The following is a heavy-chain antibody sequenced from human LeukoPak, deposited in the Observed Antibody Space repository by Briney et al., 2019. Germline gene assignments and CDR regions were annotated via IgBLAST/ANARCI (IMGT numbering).Heavy chain of an antibody. Sequence: ASVKVSCKASGYTFTSYYMHWVRQAPGQGLEWMGIINPGGGSTTYAQRFQGRVTMTRDTSTSTVYMELSSLRSEDTAVYYCAREWLRVTTGTTGDFDHWGQGTLVTVSS. D-gene: IGHD1-1*01. V-gene: IGHV1-46*01. J-gene: IGHJ4*02. CDR3: AREWLRVTTGTTGDFDH. CDR2: INPGGGST. CDR1: GYTFTSYY.